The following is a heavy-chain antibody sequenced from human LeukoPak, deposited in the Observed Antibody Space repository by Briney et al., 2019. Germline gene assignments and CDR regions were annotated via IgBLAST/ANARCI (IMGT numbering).Heavy chain of an antibody. CDR3: ARDLHSTQESCYFDY. D-gene: IGHD3-10*01. J-gene: IGHJ4*02. CDR1: GFTFSSYW. Sequence: GGSLRLSCAASGFTFSSYWMSWDRQAPGKGLEWVANIKQDGSEKYYVDSVKGRFTISRDNAKNSLYLQMNSLRAEDTAVYYCARDLHSTQESCYFDYWGQGTLVTVSS. V-gene: IGHV3-7*01. CDR2: IKQDGSEK.